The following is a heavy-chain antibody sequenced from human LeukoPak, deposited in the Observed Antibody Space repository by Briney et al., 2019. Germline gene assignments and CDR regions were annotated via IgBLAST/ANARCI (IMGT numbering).Heavy chain of an antibody. CDR2: IWNDGSNK. CDR1: GFTFRNYG. J-gene: IGHJ6*02. V-gene: IGHV3-33*06. CDR3: AKDGPLAVAGTLDYYYYYGMDV. D-gene: IGHD6-19*01. Sequence: PGGSLRLSCVTSGFTFRNYGMHWVRQAPGKGLEWVAVIWNDGSNKYYADSVKGRFIISREDSKNTLYLQMNSLRDEETAVYYCAKDGPLAVAGTLDYYYYYGMDVWGQGTTVTVSS.